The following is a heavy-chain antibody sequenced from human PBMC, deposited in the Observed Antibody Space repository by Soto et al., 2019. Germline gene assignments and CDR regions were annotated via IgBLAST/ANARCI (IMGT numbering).Heavy chain of an antibody. Sequence: GASVKVSCKASGYTFTSYYMHWVRQAPGQGLEWMGIINPSGGSTSYAQKFQGRVTMTRDTSISTAYMELSRLRSDDTAVYYCARASALTIGRGRYRAFDIWGQGTMVTVSS. CDR2: INPSGGST. V-gene: IGHV1-46*01. CDR1: GYTFTSYY. D-gene: IGHD3-9*01. CDR3: ARASALTIGRGRYRAFDI. J-gene: IGHJ3*02.